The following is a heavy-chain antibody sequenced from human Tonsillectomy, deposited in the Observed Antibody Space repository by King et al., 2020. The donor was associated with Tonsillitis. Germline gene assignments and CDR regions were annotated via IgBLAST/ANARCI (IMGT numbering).Heavy chain of an antibody. D-gene: IGHD3-10*01. V-gene: IGHV4-39*01. J-gene: IGHJ4*02. CDR3: ALNYYGSVSYFEASDY. Sequence: QLQESGPGLVKPSETLSLTCTVSGGSISRNSYHWGWIRQPPGKGLEGIGTIYYSGSTYYNPSLRSRLTISVDTSKNQLSLKRTSVTAADTAVYYCALNYYGSVSYFEASDYWGQGTLVTVSS. CDR1: GGSISRNSYH. CDR2: IYYSGST.